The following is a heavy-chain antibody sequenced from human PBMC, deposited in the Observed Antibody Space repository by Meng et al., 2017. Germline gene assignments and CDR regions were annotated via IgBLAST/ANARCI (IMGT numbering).Heavy chain of an antibody. D-gene: IGHD6-19*01. CDR1: GVTFSDSD. CDR3: TIYTSGQI. V-gene: IGHV3-73*01. CDR2: IGTKPKSYAA. Sequence: GESLTISCAVSGVTFSDSDIHWFRQASGKGLEWVGRIGTKPKSYAAAYASSVRGRFTISRDDSKNTAYLRMNSLKTEDTALYYCTIYTSGQIWGQGTMVTVSS. J-gene: IGHJ3*02.